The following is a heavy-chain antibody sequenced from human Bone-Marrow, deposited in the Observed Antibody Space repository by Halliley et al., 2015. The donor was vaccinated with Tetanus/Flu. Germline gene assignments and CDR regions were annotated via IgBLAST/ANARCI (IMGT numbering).Heavy chain of an antibody. CDR3: AKTYISPHPPYYYYGMDV. J-gene: IGHJ6*02. D-gene: IGHD3-3*02. Sequence: YIVYSESTYYKPSLQSRVTISLDTSTNQVSLTLRSVTAADTAIYYCAKTYISPHPPYYYYGMDVWGQGTTVTVSS. V-gene: IGHV4-30-4*01. CDR2: IVYSEST.